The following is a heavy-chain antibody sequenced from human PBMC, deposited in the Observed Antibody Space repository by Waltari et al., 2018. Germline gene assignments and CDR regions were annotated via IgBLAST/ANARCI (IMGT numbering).Heavy chain of an antibody. Sequence: EVQLLESGGGLVQPGGSLRLSCAASGFTFSDFWMHWVRQAPGEGLVWLARVNGDGSSTTYADSVKGRFTVSRDNARKTMFLQMTSRRAEDTAVYYCARDEDNYYDSSGYIKHWGQGALVTVSS. V-gene: IGHV3-74*01. D-gene: IGHD3-22*01. CDR2: VNGDGSST. CDR3: ARDEDNYYDSSGYIKH. J-gene: IGHJ4*02. CDR1: GFTFSDFW.